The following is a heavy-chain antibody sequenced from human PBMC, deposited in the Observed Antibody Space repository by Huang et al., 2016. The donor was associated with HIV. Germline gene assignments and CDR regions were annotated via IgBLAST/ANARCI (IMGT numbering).Heavy chain of an antibody. Sequence: QVQLVESGGGVVQPGRSLRLSCAASGFTFRNYAMHGVRQAPGQGLEWVAVISDDGSNKFYADSVKCRFTISRDNSKNTLYLQMNSLRAEDTSVYYCARGRYYDSSGYYYHAFDIWGQGTMVTVSS. J-gene: IGHJ3*02. V-gene: IGHV3-30-3*01. D-gene: IGHD3-22*01. CDR1: GFTFRNYA. CDR2: ISDDGSNK. CDR3: ARGRYYDSSGYYYHAFDI.